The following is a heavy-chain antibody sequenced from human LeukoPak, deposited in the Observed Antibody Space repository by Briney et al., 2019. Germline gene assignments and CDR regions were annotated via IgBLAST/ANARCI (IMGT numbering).Heavy chain of an antibody. D-gene: IGHD7-27*01. CDR3: ARDSITGDNAFDV. CDR2: IKQDGSEK. CDR1: GFTFSSHW. J-gene: IGHJ3*01. V-gene: IGHV3-7*01. Sequence: GGSLRLSCAASGFTFSSHWMNWVRQAPGKRLEWVANIKQDGSEKYYVDSVKGRFTISRDNAKNSLYLQMNSLRAEDTAVYYCARDSITGDNAFDVWGQGTLVTVSS.